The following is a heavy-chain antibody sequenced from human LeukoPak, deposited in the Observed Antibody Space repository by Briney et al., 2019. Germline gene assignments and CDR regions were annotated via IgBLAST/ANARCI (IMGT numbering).Heavy chain of an antibody. D-gene: IGHD4-23*01. V-gene: IGHV3-74*01. CDR2: MNSEGGTR. J-gene: IGHJ4*02. Sequence: PGGSLRLSCAASGFTFSSNWMHWVRHAPGKGVVWVSRMNSEGGTRSYADPVKGRFTISRDNAKNTLYLEMNSLRAEDTAMYYCASFNDNDGGWGQGNLVTVSS. CDR3: ASFNDNDGG. CDR1: GFTFSSNW.